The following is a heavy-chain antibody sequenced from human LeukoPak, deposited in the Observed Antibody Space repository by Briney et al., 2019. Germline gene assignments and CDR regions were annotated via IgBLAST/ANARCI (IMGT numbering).Heavy chain of an antibody. CDR1: GFTFSSYE. Sequence: GGSLRLSCAASGFTFSSYEMNWVRQAPGKGLEWVSYISSSGSTIYYADSLKGRFTISRDNARNSLYLQMNSLRAEDTAVYYCARGSVVVAAADNWFDPWGQGTLVTVSS. J-gene: IGHJ5*02. V-gene: IGHV3-48*03. D-gene: IGHD2-15*01. CDR3: ARGSVVVAAADNWFDP. CDR2: ISSSGSTI.